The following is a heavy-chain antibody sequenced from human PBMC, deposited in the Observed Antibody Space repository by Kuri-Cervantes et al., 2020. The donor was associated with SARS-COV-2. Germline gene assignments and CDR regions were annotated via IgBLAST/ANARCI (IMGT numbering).Heavy chain of an antibody. CDR1: GYTFTGYY. CDR3: ARGMVRGIIQSYYYAMDV. Sequence: ASVKVSCKASGYTFTGYYMHWVRQAPGQGLEWMGWINPNSGGTNYAQKFQGWVTMTRDTSISTAYMELSRLRFDDTAVYYCARGMVRGIIQSYYYAMDVWGQGTTVTVSS. D-gene: IGHD3-10*01. V-gene: IGHV1-2*04. J-gene: IGHJ6*02. CDR2: INPNSGGT.